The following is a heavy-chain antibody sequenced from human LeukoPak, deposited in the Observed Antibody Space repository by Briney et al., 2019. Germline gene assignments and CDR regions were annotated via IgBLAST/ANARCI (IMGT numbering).Heavy chain of an antibody. Sequence: GASVKVSCKASGYTFTSYGISWVRQAPGQGLEWMGWFGAYNGNTNYAQKLQGRVTMTTDTSTSTAYMELRSLRSDDTAVYYCARVVPRFLERLLPRYSPGFDYWGQGTLVTVSS. CDR2: FGAYNGNT. J-gene: IGHJ4*02. D-gene: IGHD3-3*01. V-gene: IGHV1-18*01. CDR1: GYTFTSYG. CDR3: ARVVPRFLERLLPRYSPGFDY.